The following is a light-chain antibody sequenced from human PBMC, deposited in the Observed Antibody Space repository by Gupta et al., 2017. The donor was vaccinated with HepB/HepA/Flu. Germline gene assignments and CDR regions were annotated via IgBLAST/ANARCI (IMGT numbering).Light chain of an antibody. J-gene: IGKJ1*01. CDR2: GAS. Sequence: EIVMTQSPATLSVSPGERATLSCRASQSVSGNLAWYQQKRGQPPRLLIYGASTRATGIPARFSGSGYGTEFTLTISGLQSEDFAVYYCQQYDTWAFGQGTKVEIK. CDR3: QQYDTWA. V-gene: IGKV3-15*01. CDR1: QSVSGN.